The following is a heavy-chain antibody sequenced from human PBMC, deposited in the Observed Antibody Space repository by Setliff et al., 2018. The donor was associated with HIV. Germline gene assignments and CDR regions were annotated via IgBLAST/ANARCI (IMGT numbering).Heavy chain of an antibody. V-gene: IGHV1-2*02. Sequence: GASVKVSCKASGYTFTGYYTHWVRQAPGQGLEWMGWINPNSGGTNYAQKFQGRVTMTRDTSISTAYMELSRLRSDDTAVYYCARDVAAADAFDIWGQGTMVTVAS. D-gene: IGHD6-25*01. CDR1: GYTFTGYY. CDR2: INPNSGGT. J-gene: IGHJ3*02. CDR3: ARDVAAADAFDI.